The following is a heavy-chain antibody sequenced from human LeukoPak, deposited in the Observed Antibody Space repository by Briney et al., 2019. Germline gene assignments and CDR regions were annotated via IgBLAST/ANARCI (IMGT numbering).Heavy chain of an antibody. Sequence: GASVKVSCKASGGTFSSYAISWVRQAPGQGLEWMGGIIPIFGTANYAQKFQGRVTITTDESTSTAYMELSSLRSEDTAVYYCARDVGCSSTSCYEGWFDPWGQGTLVTVSS. D-gene: IGHD2-2*01. CDR1: GGTFSSYA. J-gene: IGHJ5*02. CDR2: IIPIFGTA. CDR3: ARDVGCSSTSCYEGWFDP. V-gene: IGHV1-69*05.